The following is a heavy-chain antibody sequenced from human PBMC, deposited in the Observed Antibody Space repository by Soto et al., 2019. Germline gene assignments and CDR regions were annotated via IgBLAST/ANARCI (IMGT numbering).Heavy chain of an antibody. J-gene: IGHJ5*02. CDR1: GGSVSRDRW. V-gene: IGHV4-4*02. D-gene: IGHD6-19*01. Sequence: QVQLQESGPGLVKPSRTMSLPCAVSGGSVSRDRWWTWVRQAPGKGLEWIGEIHSYGSTTYNPSLKSRANIFVDTFKNQCSVTLPSLTAADTGVCFCAGQWLAGYCACDPWGQGTLVTVSS. CDR3: AGQWLAGYCACDP. CDR2: IHSYGST.